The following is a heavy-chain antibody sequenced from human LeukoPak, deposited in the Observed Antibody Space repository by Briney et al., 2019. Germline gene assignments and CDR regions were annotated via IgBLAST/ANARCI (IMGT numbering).Heavy chain of an antibody. CDR1: GFNFRSST. V-gene: IGHV3-7*01. Sequence: GGSLRLSCAVAGFNFRSSTMTWVRQAPGKGPEWVAKMKEDGSEIQYVDSVRGRFTISRDNAKSSLYLQMNSLRAEDTAVYYCATGGALRGHFAYWGQGTLVTVSS. D-gene: IGHD2-8*02. J-gene: IGHJ4*02. CDR3: ATGGALRGHFAY. CDR2: MKEDGSEI.